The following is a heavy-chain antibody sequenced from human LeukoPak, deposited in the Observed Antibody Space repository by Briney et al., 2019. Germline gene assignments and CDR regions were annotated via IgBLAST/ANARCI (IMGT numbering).Heavy chain of an antibody. CDR2: ISYDGSNK. CDR3: AKDGTIFGVSYYYFYMDV. CDR1: GFTFSSYA. D-gene: IGHD3-3*01. J-gene: IGHJ6*03. Sequence: PGGSLRLSCAASGFTFSSYAMHWVRQAPGKGLEWVAVISYDGSNKYYADSVKGRFTISRDNSKNTLYLQMNSLRAEDTAVYYCAKDGTIFGVSYYYFYMDVWGKGTSVTVSS. V-gene: IGHV3-30-3*01.